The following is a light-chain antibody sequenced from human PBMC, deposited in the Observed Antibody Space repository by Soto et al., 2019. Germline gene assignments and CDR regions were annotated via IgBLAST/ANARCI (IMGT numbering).Light chain of an antibody. Sequence: EIVMTQSPATLSVSPGERATLSCRASQSVSSSYLAWYQQKPGRAPRLLIYGASTRATDMPGTFSGRGSGTEFTLTISSLRPEDFAVYYCQQYRSWPRTFGQGTKVDIK. CDR1: QSVSSSY. V-gene: IGKV3-15*01. CDR2: GAS. CDR3: QQYRSWPRT. J-gene: IGKJ1*01.